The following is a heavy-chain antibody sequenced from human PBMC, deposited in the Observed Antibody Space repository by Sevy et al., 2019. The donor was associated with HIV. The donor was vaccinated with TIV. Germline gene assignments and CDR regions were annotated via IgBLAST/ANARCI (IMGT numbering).Heavy chain of an antibody. CDR3: ARGDFYGFLYFIFY. Sequence: GGSLRLSCAASGFTFSNYFMNWVRQAPGKGLEWVSSISSGSSYIFYADSLKGRFTISRDNAKNSLYLYMNSLRAEDTAVYYCARGDFYGFLYFIFYWGAGTLGSVSS. J-gene: IGHJ4*01. CDR2: ISSGSSYI. V-gene: IGHV3-21*01. D-gene: IGHD3-10*01. CDR1: GFTFSNYF.